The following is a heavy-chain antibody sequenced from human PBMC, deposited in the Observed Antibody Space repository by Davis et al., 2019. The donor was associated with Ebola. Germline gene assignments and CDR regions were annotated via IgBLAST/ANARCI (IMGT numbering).Heavy chain of an antibody. CDR2: INPSGGST. D-gene: IGHD4-17*01. V-gene: IGHV1-46*01. CDR3: ARDPTVTPLDY. CDR1: GYTFTSYY. Sequence: ASVKVSCKASGYTFTSYYMHWVRQAPGQGLEWKGIINPSGGSTSYAQKFQGRVTMTTDTSTSTAYMELRSLRSDDTAVYYCARDPTVTPLDYWGQGTLVTVSS. J-gene: IGHJ4*02.